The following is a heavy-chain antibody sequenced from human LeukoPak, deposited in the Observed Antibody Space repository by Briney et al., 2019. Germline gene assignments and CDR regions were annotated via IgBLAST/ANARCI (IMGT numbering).Heavy chain of an antibody. CDR1: GGSISSTTSY. D-gene: IGHD2-2*03. V-gene: IGHV4-39*01. CDR3: ARHGSTDYFDY. CDR2: IYYSGRT. Sequence: PSETLSLTCAVSGGSISSTTSYWGWIRRPPGKGLEWIGRIYYSGRTFYNPSLKSRVTISVDTSKNQLSLRLSSVTAADTAVYYCARHGSTDYFDYWGQGTLVTVSS. J-gene: IGHJ4*02.